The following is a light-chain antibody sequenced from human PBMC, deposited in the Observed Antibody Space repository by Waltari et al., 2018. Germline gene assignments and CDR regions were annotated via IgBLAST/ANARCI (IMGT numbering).Light chain of an antibody. V-gene: IGLV2-14*03. J-gene: IGLJ2*01. CDR3: SSYISSSTLEL. Sequence: QSALTQPASVSGSPGQSITISCPGTSSDVGAYNYVSWYQQHPGKAPNLMIYDVSNRPSGVSNLFSGSKSGNTASLTISGLQAEDEADYYCSSYISSSTLELFGGGTSLTVL. CDR2: DVS. CDR1: SSDVGAYNY.